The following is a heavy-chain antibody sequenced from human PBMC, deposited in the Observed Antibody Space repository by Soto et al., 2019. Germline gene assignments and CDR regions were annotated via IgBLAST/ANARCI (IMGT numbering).Heavy chain of an antibody. CDR1: GYTFTAYS. Sequence: ASVKVSCKASGYTFTAYSMHWVRQAPGQGLEWIGWFNPNSGDTVYAEKFQGRVTLTRDTSISTAYMELSSLRSDDTAVYYCASPQRSGSYWPIDYWGQGTLVTVSS. J-gene: IGHJ4*02. V-gene: IGHV1-2*02. CDR3: ASPQRSGSYWPIDY. CDR2: FNPNSGDT. D-gene: IGHD1-26*01.